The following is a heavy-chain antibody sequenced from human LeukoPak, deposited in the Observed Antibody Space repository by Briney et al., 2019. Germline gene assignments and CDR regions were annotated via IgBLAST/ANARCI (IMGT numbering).Heavy chain of an antibody. D-gene: IGHD3-22*01. CDR3: ARGRGYRFDY. J-gene: IGHJ4*02. CDR2: INHSGST. Sequence: SETLSLTCAVYGGSFSGYYWSWIRQPPGKGREWIGEINHSGSTNYNPSLKSRVTISVDTSKNQFSLKLSSVTAADTAVYYCARGRGYRFDYWGQGTLVTVSS. V-gene: IGHV4-34*01. CDR1: GGSFSGYY.